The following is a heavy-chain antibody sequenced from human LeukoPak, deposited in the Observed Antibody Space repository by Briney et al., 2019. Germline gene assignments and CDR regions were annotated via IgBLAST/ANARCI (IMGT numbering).Heavy chain of an antibody. CDR3: ARVLQNGAFEYSSSSGYYYGMDV. CDR2: INAGNGNT. D-gene: IGHD6-6*01. Sequence: ASVKVSCKASGGTFSSYAISWVRQAPGQRLEWMGWINAGNGNTKYSQKFQGRVTITRDTSASTAYMELSSLRSEDTAVYYCARVLQNGAFEYSSSSGYYYGMDVWGQGTAVTVSS. J-gene: IGHJ6*02. CDR1: GGTFSSYA. V-gene: IGHV1-3*01.